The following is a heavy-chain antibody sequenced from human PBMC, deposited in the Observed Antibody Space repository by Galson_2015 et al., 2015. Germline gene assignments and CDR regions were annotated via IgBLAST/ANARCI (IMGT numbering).Heavy chain of an antibody. V-gene: IGHV3-66*02. J-gene: IGHJ6*02. CDR3: ARGPIVVVVAATPGGMDV. Sequence: SLRLSCAASGFTVSSNYMSWVRQAPGKGLEWVSVIYSGGSTYYADSVKGRFTISRDNSKNTLYLQMNSLRAEDTAVYYCARGPIVVVVAATPGGMDVWGQGTTVTVSS. D-gene: IGHD2-15*01. CDR2: IYSGGST. CDR1: GFTVSSNY.